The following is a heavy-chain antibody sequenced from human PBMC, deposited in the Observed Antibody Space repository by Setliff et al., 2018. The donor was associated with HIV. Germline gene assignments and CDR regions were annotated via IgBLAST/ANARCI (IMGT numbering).Heavy chain of an antibody. CDR1: GFTFSNYW. CDR3: AKDKGQKYADY. Sequence: PGGSLRLSCAASGFTFSNYWMSWVRQAPGKGLEWVANIKQDGSEKYYVDSVKGRFTISRDNAKKSLYLQMNSLRAEDTAVYYCAKDKGQKYADYWGQGTMVTVSS. D-gene: IGHD3-10*01. CDR2: IKQDGSEK. J-gene: IGHJ4*02. V-gene: IGHV3-7*01.